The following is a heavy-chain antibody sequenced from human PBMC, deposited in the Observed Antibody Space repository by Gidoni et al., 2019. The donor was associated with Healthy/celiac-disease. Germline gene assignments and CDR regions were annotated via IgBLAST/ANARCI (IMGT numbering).Heavy chain of an antibody. V-gene: IGHV3-15*01. D-gene: IGHD3-22*01. CDR1: GFPFSNAG. CDR2: IKSKTDGGTT. J-gene: IGHJ4*02. Sequence: EVQLVESGGGLVKPGGSLRLSCAASGFPFSNAGRSWVRQAPGKGLEWVGRIKSKTDGGTTDYAAPVKGRFTISRDDSKNTLYLQMNSLKTEDTAVYYCTTEDSLYYYDSSGYYYFDYWGQGTLVTVSS. CDR3: TTEDSLYYYDSSGYYYFDY.